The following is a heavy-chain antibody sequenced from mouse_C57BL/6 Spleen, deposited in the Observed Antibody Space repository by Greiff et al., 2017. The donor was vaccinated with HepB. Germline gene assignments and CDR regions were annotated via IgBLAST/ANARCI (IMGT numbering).Heavy chain of an antibody. J-gene: IGHJ1*03. CDR2: ISDGGSYT. V-gene: IGHV5-4*01. CDR3: ARDGYYYGSSLWYFDV. Sequence: DVHLVESGGGLVKPGGSLKLSCAASGFTFSSYAMSWVRQTPEKRLEWVATISDGGSYTYYPDNVKGRFTISRDNAKNNLYLQMSHLKSEDTAMYYCARDGYYYGSSLWYFDVWGTGTTVTVSS. CDR1: GFTFSSYA. D-gene: IGHD1-1*01.